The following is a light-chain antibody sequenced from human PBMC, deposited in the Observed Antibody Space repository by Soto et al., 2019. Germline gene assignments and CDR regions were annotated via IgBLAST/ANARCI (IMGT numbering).Light chain of an antibody. CDR3: QQYGGSTRT. CDR1: QSVTTQ. J-gene: IGKJ1*01. V-gene: IGKV3-20*01. Sequence: IVLTQSPGTLSLSPGERATLSCRASQSVTTQVAWYQQKPGQAPRLIIHGASSRDTGVPDRITGSGSGTDVTLSISRLEPEDFAVYYCQQYGGSTRTFGQGTKVDIK. CDR2: GAS.